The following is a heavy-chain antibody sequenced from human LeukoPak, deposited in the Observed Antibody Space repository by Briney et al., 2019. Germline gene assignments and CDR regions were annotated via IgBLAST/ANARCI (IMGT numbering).Heavy chain of an antibody. J-gene: IGHJ4*02. V-gene: IGHV4-30-4*01. CDR1: GGSISSGDSY. CDR2: IYYSGST. CDR3: ARHNNYDYIWGSYRPTGGFDY. Sequence: IPPETLSLTCTVSGGSISSGDSYWTWLRQPPGRGLEWIGNIYYSGSTDHNPSLKSRVIISVDTSKNQFSLKLSSVTAADTALYYCARHNNYDYIWGSYRPTGGFDYWGQGTLVTVSS. D-gene: IGHD3-16*02.